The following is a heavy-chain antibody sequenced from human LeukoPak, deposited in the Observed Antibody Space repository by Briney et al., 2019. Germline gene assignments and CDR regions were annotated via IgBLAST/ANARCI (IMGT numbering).Heavy chain of an antibody. J-gene: IGHJ5*02. CDR1: GDSIGRINYY. Sequence: SETLSLTCTISGDSIGRINYYWGWIRQPPGKGLEWIVSMSYSGHTYYNPSLKSRVTTSIDTSKNQLSLNLKSVTAADTAVYYCASDGASGIFDWFDPWGQGTLVTVSS. CDR2: MSYSGHT. D-gene: IGHD2-21*01. CDR3: ASDGASGIFDWFDP. V-gene: IGHV4-39*07.